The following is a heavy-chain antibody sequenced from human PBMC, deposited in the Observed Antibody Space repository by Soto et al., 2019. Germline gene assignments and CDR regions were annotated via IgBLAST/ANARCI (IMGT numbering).Heavy chain of an antibody. CDR1: GLTFTKYA. CDR3: AKRSGFDSGLFDY. J-gene: IGHJ4*02. Sequence: HPGGSLRLSCAVSGLTFTKYAMSWVRQAPGKGLEWVSAISGSGSATHYADSVKGRFTISRGNSKNTVSLQMNSLRVEDTAIYFCAKRSGFDSGLFDYWGQGTLVTVSS. CDR2: ISGSGSAT. D-gene: IGHD5-12*01. V-gene: IGHV3-23*01.